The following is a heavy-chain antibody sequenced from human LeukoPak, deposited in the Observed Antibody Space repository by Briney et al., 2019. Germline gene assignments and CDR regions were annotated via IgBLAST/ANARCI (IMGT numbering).Heavy chain of an antibody. CDR2: ISGSGGST. Sequence: GGSLRLSCAASGFTFSSYAMSWVRQAPGKGLEWVSAISGSGGSTYYADSVKGRFTISRDNSKNTLYLQMNSLRAEDTAVYYCARVSRGQQLVHPLFDYWGQGTLVTVSS. CDR1: GFTFSSYA. J-gene: IGHJ4*02. CDR3: ARVSRGQQLVHPLFDY. V-gene: IGHV3-23*01. D-gene: IGHD6-13*01.